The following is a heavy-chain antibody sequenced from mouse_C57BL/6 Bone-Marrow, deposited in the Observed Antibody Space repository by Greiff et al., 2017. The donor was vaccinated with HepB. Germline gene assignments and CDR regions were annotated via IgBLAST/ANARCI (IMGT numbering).Heavy chain of an antibody. CDR2: IDPENGDT. D-gene: IGHD1-1*01. CDR3: TTPLIYYYGSSLYYAMDY. CDR1: GFNIKDDY. V-gene: IGHV14-4*01. J-gene: IGHJ4*01. Sequence: VQLKESGAELVRPGASVKLSCTASGFNIKDDYMHWVKQRPEQGLEWIGWIDPENGDTEYASKFQGKATITADTSSNTAYLQLSSLTSEDTAVYYCTTPLIYYYGSSLYYAMDYWGQGTSVTVSS.